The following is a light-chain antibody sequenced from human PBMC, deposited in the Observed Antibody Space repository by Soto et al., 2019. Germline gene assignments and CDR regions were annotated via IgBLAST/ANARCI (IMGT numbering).Light chain of an antibody. Sequence: EIVLTQSPATLSLSPGERATLSCMASQSISNFLAWYQQKPGQAPRLLIYDASTRATHIPDRFIGSGSGTDFTLTISSLEPEDFAVYYCHQRSNSPPFPFGGGTNVEI. V-gene: IGKV3-11*01. CDR2: DAS. CDR1: QSISNF. CDR3: HQRSNSPPFP. J-gene: IGKJ4*01.